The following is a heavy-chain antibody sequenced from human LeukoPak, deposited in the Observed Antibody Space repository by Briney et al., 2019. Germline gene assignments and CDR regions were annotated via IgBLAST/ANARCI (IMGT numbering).Heavy chain of an antibody. D-gene: IGHD4-17*01. CDR2: IYYSGST. J-gene: IGHJ4*02. Sequence: SETLSLTCTVSGGSISSYYWSWIRQPPGKGLEWIGYIYYSGSTNYNPSLKSRVTISVDTSKNQFSLKLNSVTAADTAVYYCARAGYGDSDFDYWGQGTLLTVSS. CDR3: ARAGYGDSDFDY. V-gene: IGHV4-59*08. CDR1: GGSISSYY.